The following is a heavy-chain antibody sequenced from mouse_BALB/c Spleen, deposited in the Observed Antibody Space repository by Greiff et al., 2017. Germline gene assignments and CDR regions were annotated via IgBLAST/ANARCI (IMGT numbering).Heavy chain of an antibody. CDR1: GFAFSSYD. D-gene: IGHD1-1*01. CDR2: ISSGGGST. J-gene: IGHJ2*01. V-gene: IGHV5-12-1*01. CDR3: ARHDLFITTVVPYYFDY. Sequence: EVQVVESGGGLVKPGGSLKLSCAASGFAFSSYDMSWVRQTPEKRLEWVAYISSGGGSTYYPDTVKGRFTISRDNAKNTLYLQMSSLKSEDTAMYYCARHDLFITTVVPYYFDYWGQGTTLTVSS.